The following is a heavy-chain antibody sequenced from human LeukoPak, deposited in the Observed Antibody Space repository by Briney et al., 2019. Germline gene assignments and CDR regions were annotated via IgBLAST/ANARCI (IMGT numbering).Heavy chain of an antibody. D-gene: IGHD4-17*01. CDR1: GGSFSGYY. J-gene: IGHJ4*02. V-gene: IGHV4-34*01. CDR2: INHSGSA. Sequence: PSETLSLTCTVSGGSFSGYYCTWIRQPPGKGLEWIGEINHSGSANYNPSLKSRVTISLDTSKNQFSLILSSVTAADTAVYYCARGQGTVTTHWGQGTLVTVSS. CDR3: ARGQGTVTTH.